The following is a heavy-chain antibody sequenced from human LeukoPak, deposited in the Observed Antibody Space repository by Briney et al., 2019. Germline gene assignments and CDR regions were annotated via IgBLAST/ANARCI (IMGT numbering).Heavy chain of an antibody. J-gene: IGHJ4*02. CDR1: GYTFTSYG. Sequence: ASVKVSCKASGYTFTSYGISWVRQAPGQGLEWMGWISAHNGNTKNAQKIQGRVTMTTDTSTSTAYMELRSLGSDDTAVYYCARDAPGRNYGDYRELDYWGQGTLVTVSS. CDR2: ISAHNGNT. V-gene: IGHV1-18*01. CDR3: ARDAPGRNYGDYRELDY. D-gene: IGHD4-17*01.